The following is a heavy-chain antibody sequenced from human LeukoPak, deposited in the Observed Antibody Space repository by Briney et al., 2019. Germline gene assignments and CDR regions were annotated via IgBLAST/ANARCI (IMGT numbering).Heavy chain of an antibody. CDR3: ARDSLRFLVN. CDR2: IWYDGSNK. J-gene: IGHJ4*02. CDR1: GISISSYA. Sequence: SGESLRLSCAASGISISSYAMSWVRQAPGKGLEWVAVIWYDGSNKYYGDSVKGRFTISRDNSKNTLYLQMNSLRAEDTAVYYCARDSLRFLVNWGQGTLVTVSS. D-gene: IGHD3-3*01. V-gene: IGHV3-33*08.